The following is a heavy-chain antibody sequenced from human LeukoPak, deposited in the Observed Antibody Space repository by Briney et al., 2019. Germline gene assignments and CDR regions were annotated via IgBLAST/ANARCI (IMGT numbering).Heavy chain of an antibody. D-gene: IGHD2-2*03. CDR2: IYFSGST. J-gene: IGHJ5*02. V-gene: IGHV4-4*07. Sequence: SETLSLTCTVSGGSISTYYWSWIRQPAGKGLEWIGRIYFSGSTNYNPSLKSRITMSLDTSKNQFSLKLRSVTAADTAVYYCASGYSSTNWFDPWGQGTLVTLSS. CDR3: ASGYSSTNWFDP. CDR1: GGSISTYY.